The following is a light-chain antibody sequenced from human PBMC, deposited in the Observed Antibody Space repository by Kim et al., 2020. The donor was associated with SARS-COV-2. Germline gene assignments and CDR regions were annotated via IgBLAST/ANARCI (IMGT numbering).Light chain of an antibody. CDR2: KAS. Sequence: ASVGDRVTITCRASQRISTWFAWYQQKPGKAPKLLIYKASSLESGVPSRFSGSGSGTEFTLTISSLQPDDFATYYCQQYNSYSQTFGQGTKVDIK. CDR3: QQYNSYSQT. CDR1: QRISTW. V-gene: IGKV1-5*03. J-gene: IGKJ1*01.